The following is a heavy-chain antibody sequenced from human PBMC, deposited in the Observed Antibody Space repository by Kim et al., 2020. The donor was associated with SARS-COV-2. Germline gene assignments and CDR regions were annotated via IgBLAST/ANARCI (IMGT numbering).Heavy chain of an antibody. Sequence: VQGRCTISRDNAKNSVYLQMNSLRAEDTAVYYCAREVRGYSGSDMGVYDYWDQGTLVTVSS. D-gene: IGHD5-12*01. V-gene: IGHV3-11*06. CDR3: AREVRGYSGSDMGVYDY. J-gene: IGHJ4*02.